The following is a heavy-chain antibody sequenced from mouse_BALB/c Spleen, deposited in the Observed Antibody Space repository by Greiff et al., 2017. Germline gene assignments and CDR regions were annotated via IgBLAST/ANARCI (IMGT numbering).Heavy chain of an antibody. V-gene: IGHV5-17*02. J-gene: IGHJ3*01. Sequence: EVQLVESGGGLVQPGGSRKLSCAASGFTFSSFGMHWVRQAPEKGLEWVAYISSGSSTIYYADTVKGRFTISRDNPKNTLFLQMTSLRSEDTAMYYCARGYDGYPLFADWGQGTLVTVSA. CDR2: ISSGSSTI. CDR1: GFTFSSFG. D-gene: IGHD2-3*01. CDR3: ARGYDGYPLFAD.